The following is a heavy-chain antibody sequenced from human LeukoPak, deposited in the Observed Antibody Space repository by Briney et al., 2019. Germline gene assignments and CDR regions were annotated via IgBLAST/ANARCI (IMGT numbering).Heavy chain of an antibody. CDR3: AREPLTVPPFYYYYGMDV. J-gene: IGHJ6*02. D-gene: IGHD4-17*01. Sequence: SETLSLTCTVFGGSISSGSYYWSWIRQPAGKGLEWIGRIYTSGSTNYNPSLKSRVTISVDTSKNQFSLKLSSVTAADTAVYYCAREPLTVPPFYYYYGMDVWGQGTTVTVSS. V-gene: IGHV4-61*02. CDR1: GGSISSGSYY. CDR2: IYTSGST.